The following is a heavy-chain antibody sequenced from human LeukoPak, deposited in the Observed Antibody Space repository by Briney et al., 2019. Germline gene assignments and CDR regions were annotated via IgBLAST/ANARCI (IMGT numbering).Heavy chain of an antibody. Sequence: GGSLRLSCAASGSTFSDYHMDWVRQAPGKGLEWVGRSRNKVNNYNREYAASVKGRFSISRDDSNNLLYLEMNSLKTEDTAVYYCVRGRSGAFEYWGQGTLVTVSS. CDR1: GSTFSDYH. V-gene: IGHV3-72*01. CDR3: VRGRSGAFEY. J-gene: IGHJ4*02. D-gene: IGHD7-27*01. CDR2: SRNKVNNYNR.